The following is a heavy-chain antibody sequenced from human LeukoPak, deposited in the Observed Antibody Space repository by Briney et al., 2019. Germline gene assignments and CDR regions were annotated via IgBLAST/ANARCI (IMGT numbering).Heavy chain of an antibody. D-gene: IGHD6-6*01. V-gene: IGHV4-30-2*01. CDR1: GGPISSGGYY. CDR2: FYHSGST. Sequence: SQTLSLTCTVSGGPISSGGYYWSWIRQPPGKGLEWIGYFYHSGSTYYNPSLKSRVTISVDRSKNQFSLKLSSVTAADTAVYYCARVQAARPRLPFDYWGQGTLVTVSS. J-gene: IGHJ4*02. CDR3: ARVQAARPRLPFDY.